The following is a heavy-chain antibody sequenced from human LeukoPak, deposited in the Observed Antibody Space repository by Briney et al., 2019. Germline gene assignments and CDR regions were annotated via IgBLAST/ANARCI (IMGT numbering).Heavy chain of an antibody. J-gene: IGHJ4*02. Sequence: GGSLRLSCAASGSTFSDYYMSWIRQAPGKGLEWVSYISSSGSTIYYADSVKGRFTISRDNAKNSLYLQMNSLRAEDTAVYYCARDFEYSSSSPNYWDQGTLVTVSS. CDR2: ISSSGSTI. CDR3: ARDFEYSSSSPNY. D-gene: IGHD6-6*01. V-gene: IGHV3-11*04. CDR1: GSTFSDYY.